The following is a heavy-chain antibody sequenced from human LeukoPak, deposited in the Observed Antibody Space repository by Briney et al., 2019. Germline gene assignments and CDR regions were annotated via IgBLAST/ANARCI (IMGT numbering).Heavy chain of an antibody. J-gene: IGHJ4*02. Sequence: SETLSLTCTVSGGSISSSSYYWGWIRQPPGKGLEWIGSIYYSGSTYYNPSLKSRVTISVDTSKNQFSLKLSSVTAADTAVYYCARITPPRSALRKGVAAAGNDYWGQGTLVTVSS. CDR2: IYYSGST. CDR1: GGSISSSSYY. V-gene: IGHV4-39*07. CDR3: ARITPPRSALRKGVAAAGNDY. D-gene: IGHD6-13*01.